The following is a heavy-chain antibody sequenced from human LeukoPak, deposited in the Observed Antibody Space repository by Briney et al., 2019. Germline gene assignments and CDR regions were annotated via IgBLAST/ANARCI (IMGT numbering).Heavy chain of an antibody. CDR2: MNHNSGNT. CDR3: ARGRTIFGVVIFAYTDSWYYYGMDV. V-gene: IGHV1-8*01. Sequence: ASVKVSCKASGYTFTSYDINWVRQATGPGLEWMGWMNHNSGNTGYAQKFQGRVTMTRNTSISTAYMELSSLRSEDTVVYYCARGRTIFGVVIFAYTDSWYYYGMDVWGQGTAVTVSS. CDR1: GYTFTSYD. J-gene: IGHJ6*02. D-gene: IGHD3-3*01.